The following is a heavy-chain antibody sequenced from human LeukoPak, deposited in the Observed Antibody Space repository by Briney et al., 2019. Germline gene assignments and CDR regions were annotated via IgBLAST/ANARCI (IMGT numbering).Heavy chain of an antibody. V-gene: IGHV3-30*04. J-gene: IGHJ4*02. CDR3: ARTKTGYSSGWSGDLDY. D-gene: IGHD6-19*01. CDR1: GFTFSSYA. CDR2: MSYDGSNK. Sequence: GGSLRLSCAASGFTFSSYAIHWVRQAPGKGLEWVAVMSYDGSNKYYADSVKGRFTISRDDSKNTLYLQMNSLRAEDTAVYYCARTKTGYSSGWSGDLDYWGQGTLVTVSS.